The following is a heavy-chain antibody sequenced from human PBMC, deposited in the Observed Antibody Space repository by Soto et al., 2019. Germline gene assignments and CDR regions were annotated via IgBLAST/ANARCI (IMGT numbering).Heavy chain of an antibody. J-gene: IGHJ4*02. D-gene: IGHD3-16*01. V-gene: IGHV1-69*14. CDR2: IIPILGTP. CDR3: AILGLDVDS. Sequence: QVQLVQSGAEVQKPVSSVNVSCKASGDTPRTYAISWVRQAPGQGLEWMGGIIPILGTPNYAQRFQGRITISADTSTRTTYTELNSVTSDDMAVFYCAILGLDVDSWGQGTLVIVSS. CDR1: GDTPRTYA.